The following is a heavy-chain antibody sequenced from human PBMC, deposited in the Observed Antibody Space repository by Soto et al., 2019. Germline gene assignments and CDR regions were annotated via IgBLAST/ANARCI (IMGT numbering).Heavy chain of an antibody. CDR2: IYYSGST. V-gene: IGHV4-59*12. CDR3: ARELNWNYYYGMDV. CDR1: GGSISSYY. Sequence: NPSETLSLTCTVSGGSISSYYWSWIRQPPGKGLEWIGYIYYSGSTNYNPSLKSRVTISVDTSKNQFSLKLSSVTAADTAVYYCARELNWNYYYGMDVWGQGTTVTVSS. D-gene: IGHD1-20*01. J-gene: IGHJ6*02.